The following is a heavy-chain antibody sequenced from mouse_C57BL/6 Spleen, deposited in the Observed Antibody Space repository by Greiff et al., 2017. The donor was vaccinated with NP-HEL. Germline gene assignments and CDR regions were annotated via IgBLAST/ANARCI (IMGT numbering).Heavy chain of an antibody. CDR2: ISYDGSN. V-gene: IGHV3-6*01. D-gene: IGHD4-1*01. Sequence: ESGPGLVKPSQSLSLTCSVTGYSITSGYYWNWIRQFPGNKLEWMGYISYDGSNNYNPSLKNRISITRDTSKNQFFLQLNSVTTEDTATYYCARVGTGYYFDYWGQGTTLTVSS. CDR3: ARVGTGYYFDY. J-gene: IGHJ2*01. CDR1: GYSITSGYY.